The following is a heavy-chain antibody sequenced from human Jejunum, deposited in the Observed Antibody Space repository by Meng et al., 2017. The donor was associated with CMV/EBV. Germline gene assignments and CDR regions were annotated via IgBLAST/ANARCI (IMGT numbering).Heavy chain of an antibody. CDR2: IPYDGSNQ. D-gene: IGHD4-23*01. Sequence: FSTYGMHGVRQGPGKGLEWVAFIPYDGSNQYYGDAVKGRFTISRDNSKSTLNLQMNSLTAEDTAVYYCAKDRVTTVVTPAGATFASWGQGTLVTVSS. CDR3: AKDRVTTVVTPAGATFAS. V-gene: IGHV3-30*02. CDR1: FSTYG. J-gene: IGHJ4*02.